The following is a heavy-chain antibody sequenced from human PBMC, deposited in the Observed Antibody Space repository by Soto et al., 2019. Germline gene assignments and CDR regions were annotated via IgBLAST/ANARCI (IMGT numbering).Heavy chain of an antibody. D-gene: IGHD3-22*01. V-gene: IGHV4-39*07. J-gene: IGHJ4*02. CDR2: IYYSGKT. CDR1: GGSIRSSSYY. CDR3: ARGPNYYYCSGYYSPGYFDY. Sequence: SETLSVTCTVSGGSIRSSSYYWGWIRQPPGEGLEWIGSIYYSGKTDNNPSLKSRVATSVDTSKNQFSLKLSSVTAADTAVYYCARGPNYYYCSGYYSPGYFDYWGQGTLVTVSS.